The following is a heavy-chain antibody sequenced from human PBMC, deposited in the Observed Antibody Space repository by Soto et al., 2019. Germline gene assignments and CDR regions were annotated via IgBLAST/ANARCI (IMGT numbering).Heavy chain of an antibody. CDR1: GGSVSSSSYY. CDR3: ARSMTANTVPRRDWFDP. D-gene: IGHD2-21*02. Sequence: PSETLSLTCTVSGGSVSSSSYYWGWIRQPPGKGLEWIGSIYYSETTYYNPSLKSRLTLSVDTSKNQFSLKLSSVTAADTAVYYCARSMTANTVPRRDWFDPWGQGTLVTVSS. J-gene: IGHJ5*02. V-gene: IGHV4-39*01. CDR2: IYYSETT.